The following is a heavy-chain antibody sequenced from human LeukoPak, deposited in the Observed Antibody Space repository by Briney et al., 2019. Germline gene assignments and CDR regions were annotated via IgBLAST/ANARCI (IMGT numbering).Heavy chain of an antibody. V-gene: IGHV1-69*04. Sequence: SVKVSCKASGGTFSSYAISWVRQAPGQGLEWMGRIIPILGIANYAQKFQGRVTITADKSTSTAYMELSSLRSEDTAVYYYARGTGRDGYVDYWGQGTLVTVSS. J-gene: IGHJ4*02. CDR1: GGTFSSYA. CDR2: IIPILGIA. D-gene: IGHD5-24*01. CDR3: ARGTGRDGYVDY.